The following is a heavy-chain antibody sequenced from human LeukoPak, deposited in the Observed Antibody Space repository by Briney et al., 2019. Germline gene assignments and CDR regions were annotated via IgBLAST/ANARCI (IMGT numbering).Heavy chain of an antibody. CDR3: ASEWADSSGYYRDY. CDR2: ISSSSSYI. V-gene: IGHV3-21*01. D-gene: IGHD3-22*01. Sequence: GSLRLSCAASGFTFSSYSMNWVRQAPGKGLEWVSSISSSSSYIYYADSVKGRFTISRDNAKNSLYLQMNSLRAEDTAVYYCASEWADSSGYYRDYWGQGTLVTVSS. CDR1: GFTFSSYS. J-gene: IGHJ4*02.